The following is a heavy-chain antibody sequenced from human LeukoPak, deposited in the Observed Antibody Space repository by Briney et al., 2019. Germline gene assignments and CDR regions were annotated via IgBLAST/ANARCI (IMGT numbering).Heavy chain of an antibody. CDR2: IDSSATRT. V-gene: IGHV3-23*05. CDR3: AKDETLWAGAYYFEH. D-gene: IGHD3/OR15-3a*01. Sequence: PGGALRLSCTASGFIFNKYAMSWVPPAPGKGLEWVSAIDSSATRTYYVDSVKGRFTISRDNSKNTLYLQMRSLRADDTAVYYCAKDETLWAGAYYFEHWGQGTLVTVSS. J-gene: IGHJ4*02. CDR1: GFIFNKYA.